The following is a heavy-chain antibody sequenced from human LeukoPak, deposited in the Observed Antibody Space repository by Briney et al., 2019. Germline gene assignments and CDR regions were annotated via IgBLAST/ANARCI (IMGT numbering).Heavy chain of an antibody. CDR3: ARESHRRNYYGSGSHQTYYYYYYMDV. CDR1: GGSFSGYY. CDR2: INHSGST. J-gene: IGHJ6*03. D-gene: IGHD3-10*01. V-gene: IGHV4-34*01. Sequence: SETLSLTCAVYGGSFSGYYWSWIRQPPGKGLEWIGEINHSGSTNYNPSLKSRVTMSVDTSKNQSSLKLSSVTAADTAVYYCARESHRRNYYGSGSHQTYYYYYYMDVWGKGTTVTISS.